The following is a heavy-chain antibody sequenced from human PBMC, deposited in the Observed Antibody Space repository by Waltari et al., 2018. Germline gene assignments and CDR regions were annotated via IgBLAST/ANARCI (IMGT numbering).Heavy chain of an antibody. Sequence: QVQLVQSGAEVKKPGAAVRVSCEASGYMLTDHAIHWVRQAPGKGLEWMGWINLGNGNTKYSQQFQGRVTIIRDTSATTVFMELSRLSSKDTAIYYCARVSPAGLDYWDQGTLVTVSS. J-gene: IGHJ4*02. CDR2: INLGNGNT. D-gene: IGHD2-2*01. CDR3: ARVSPAGLDY. CDR1: GYMLTDHA. V-gene: IGHV1-3*01.